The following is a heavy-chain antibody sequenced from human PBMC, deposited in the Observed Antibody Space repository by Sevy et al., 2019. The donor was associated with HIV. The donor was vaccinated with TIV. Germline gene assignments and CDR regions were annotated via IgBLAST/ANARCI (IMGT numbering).Heavy chain of an antibody. CDR1: GYTFTSYD. CDR2: MNPNRGNT. CDR3: ARGERGLRSGYDSESGENNY. D-gene: IGHD5-12*01. J-gene: IGHJ4*02. Sequence: ASVKVSCKASGYTFTSYDINWVRQATGQGLEWMGWMNPNRGNTGYAQKFQGRVTMTRNTSISTAYMELSSLRSEDTAVYYCARGERGLRSGYDSESGENNYWGQGTLVTVSS. V-gene: IGHV1-8*01.